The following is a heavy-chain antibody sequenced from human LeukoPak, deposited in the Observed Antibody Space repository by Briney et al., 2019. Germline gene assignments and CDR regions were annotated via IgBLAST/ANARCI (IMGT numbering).Heavy chain of an antibody. V-gene: IGHV1-2*02. J-gene: IGHJ4*02. CDR1: GYTFIGYY. D-gene: IGHD2/OR15-2a*01. CDR3: ARVSSTILAWAFDY. Sequence: ASVKVSCKASGYTFIGYYIHWVRQAPGQGLEWIGWINPNSGGTKSAQKFQGRVTMTRDTSISTAYMELSSLRSDDTAVYYCARVSSTILAWAFDYWGPGTLVTVSS. CDR2: INPNSGGT.